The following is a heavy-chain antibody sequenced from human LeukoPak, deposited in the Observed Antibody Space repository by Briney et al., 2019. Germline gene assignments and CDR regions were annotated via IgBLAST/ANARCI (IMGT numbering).Heavy chain of an antibody. CDR1: GFTFDDYA. CDR2: IIGDGSST. V-gene: IGHV3-43*02. CDR3: ARAEGASYYYDHSGYSAFDY. Sequence: GGSLRLSCAASGFTFDDYAMHWVRQAPGKGLEWVSLIIGDGSSTYYADSMEGRFTISRDNSKNSLFLQMNSLRSEDTALYYCARAEGASYYYDHSGYSAFDYWGQGTLVTVSS. D-gene: IGHD3-22*01. J-gene: IGHJ4*02.